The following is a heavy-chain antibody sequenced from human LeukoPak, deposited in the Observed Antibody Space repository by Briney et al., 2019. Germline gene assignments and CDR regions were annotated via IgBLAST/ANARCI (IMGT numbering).Heavy chain of an antibody. J-gene: IGHJ5*02. CDR2: INHSGST. CDR1: GGSFSGYY. Sequence: SETLSLTCAVYGGSFSGYYWSWIRQPPGKGLEWIGEINHSGSTNYNPSLKSRVTISVDTSKNQFSLKLSSVTAADTAVYYCARDHRPSYCSGGSCYSHNWFDPWGQGTLVTVSS. D-gene: IGHD2-15*01. V-gene: IGHV4-34*01. CDR3: ARDHRPSYCSGGSCYSHNWFDP.